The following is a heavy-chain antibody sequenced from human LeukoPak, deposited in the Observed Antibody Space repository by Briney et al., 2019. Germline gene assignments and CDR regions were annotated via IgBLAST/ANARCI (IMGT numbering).Heavy chain of an antibody. CDR3: ARGFGELLSPFDY. Sequence: SETLSLTCTVSGGSISSYYWSWIRQPPGKGLEWIGYIYYSGSTNYNPSLKSRVTISVDTSKNQFSLKLSSVTAADTAVYYCARGFGELLSPFDYRGQGTLVTVSS. V-gene: IGHV4-59*01. CDR2: IYYSGST. J-gene: IGHJ4*02. CDR1: GGSISSYY. D-gene: IGHD3-10*01.